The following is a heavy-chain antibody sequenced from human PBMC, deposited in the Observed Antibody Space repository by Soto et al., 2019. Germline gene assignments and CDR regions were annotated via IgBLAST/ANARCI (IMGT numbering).Heavy chain of an antibody. CDR1: GGSFSGYY. CDR3: ARRRTGSSWYSYNWFDP. V-gene: IGHV4-34*01. Sequence: SETLSLTCAVYGGSFSGYYWSWIRQPPGKGLEWIGEINHSGSTNYNPSLKGRVTISVDTSKNQFSLKLSSVTAADTAVYHCARRRTGSSWYSYNWFDPWGQGTLVTVSS. D-gene: IGHD6-13*01. CDR2: INHSGST. J-gene: IGHJ5*02.